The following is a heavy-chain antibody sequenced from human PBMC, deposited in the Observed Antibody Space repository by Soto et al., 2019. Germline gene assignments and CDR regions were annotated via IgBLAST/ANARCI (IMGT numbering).Heavy chain of an antibody. CDR3: AGSQGFGELLLTFDY. D-gene: IGHD3-10*01. V-gene: IGHV1-69*02. J-gene: IGHJ4*02. CDR2: IIPILGIA. CDR1: GGTFSSYT. Sequence: QVQLVQSGAEVKKPGSSVKVSCKASGGTFSSYTISWVRQAPGQGLEWMGRIIPILGIANYAQKFQGRVTITEDKSTSTAYMELSSLRSEDTAVYYCAGSQGFGELLLTFDYWGQGTLVTVSS.